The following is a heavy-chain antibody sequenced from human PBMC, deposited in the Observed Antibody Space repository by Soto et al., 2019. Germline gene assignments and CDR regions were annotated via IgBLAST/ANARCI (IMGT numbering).Heavy chain of an antibody. CDR2: ISGSGGST. D-gene: IGHD3-16*01. CDR1: GFTFSSYA. V-gene: IGHV3-23*01. Sequence: SLRLSCAASGFTFSSYAMSWVRQAPGKGLEWVSAISGSGGSTYYADSVKGRFTISRDNSKNTLYLQMNSLRAEDTAVYYCAKDPESRDSLGDYFDYWGQGTLVTVSS. CDR3: AKDPESRDSLGDYFDY. J-gene: IGHJ4*02.